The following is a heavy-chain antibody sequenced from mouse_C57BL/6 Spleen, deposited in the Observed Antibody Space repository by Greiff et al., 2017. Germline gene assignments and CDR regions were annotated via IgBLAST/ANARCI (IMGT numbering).Heavy chain of an antibody. CDR3: ARHYGSSPFAY. V-gene: IGHV1-82*01. J-gene: IGHJ3*01. Sequence: VQLQQSGPELVKPGASVKISCKASGYAFSSSWMNWVKQRPGKGLEWIGRIYPGDGDTNYNGKFKGKATLTADKASSTAYMQLSSLTSEDSAVYFCARHYGSSPFAYWGQGTLVTGSA. D-gene: IGHD1-1*01. CDR2: IYPGDGDT. CDR1: GYAFSSSW.